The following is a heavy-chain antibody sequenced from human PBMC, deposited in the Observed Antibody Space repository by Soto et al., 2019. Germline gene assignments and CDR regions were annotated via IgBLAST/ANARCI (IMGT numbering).Heavy chain of an antibody. CDR1: GFTFSSYS. CDR2: ISSSSSTI. Sequence: EVQLVESGGGLVQPGGSLRLSCAASGFTFSSYSMNWVRQAPGKGLEWVSYISSSSSTIYYADSVKGRFTISRDNAKNSLYLQMYSLRDEDTAVYYCARSNEYYDFWSGLRTGMDVWGQGTTVTVSS. D-gene: IGHD3-3*01. J-gene: IGHJ6*02. V-gene: IGHV3-48*02. CDR3: ARSNEYYDFWSGLRTGMDV.